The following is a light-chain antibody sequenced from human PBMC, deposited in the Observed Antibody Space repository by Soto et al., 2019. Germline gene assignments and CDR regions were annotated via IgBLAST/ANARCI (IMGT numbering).Light chain of an antibody. CDR1: SSDVGGYNY. CDR2: DVS. CDR3: SSYTSSSTKA. Sequence: QSVLTQPASVSGSPGQSITISCTGTSSDVGGYNYVSWYQQHPGKAPKLMIYDVSNRPSGVSNRFSGSKSGNPASLPISELQAEDEADYYCSSYTSSSTKAFGTGNKVTAL. V-gene: IGLV2-14*01. J-gene: IGLJ1*01.